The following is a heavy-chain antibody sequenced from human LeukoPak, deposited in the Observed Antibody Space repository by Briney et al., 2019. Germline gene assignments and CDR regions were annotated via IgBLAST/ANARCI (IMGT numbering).Heavy chain of an antibody. V-gene: IGHV3-30*02. CDR1: GFTFSSYG. J-gene: IGHJ4*02. CDR2: IRYDGSNK. D-gene: IGHD6-19*01. CDR3: ARRTGYSSGWYAY. Sequence: GGSLRLSCAASGFTFSSYGMHWVRQAPGKGLEWVAFIRYDGSNKYYADSVKGRFTISRDNSKNTLYLQMNSLRAEDTAVYYCARRTGYSSGWYAYWGQGTLVTVSS.